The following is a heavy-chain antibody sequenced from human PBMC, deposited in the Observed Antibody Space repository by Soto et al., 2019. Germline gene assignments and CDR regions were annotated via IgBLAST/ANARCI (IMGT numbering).Heavy chain of an antibody. Sequence: PSETLSLTCTVSGGSISSYYWSWIRQPPGKGLEWIGYIYYSGSTNYNPSLKSRVTISVDTSKNQFSLKLSSVTAADTAVYYCARDRCSSTSCKRSNAFDIWGQGTMVTVS. V-gene: IGHV4-59*01. CDR3: ARDRCSSTSCKRSNAFDI. J-gene: IGHJ3*02. CDR1: GGSISSYY. D-gene: IGHD2-2*01. CDR2: IYYSGST.